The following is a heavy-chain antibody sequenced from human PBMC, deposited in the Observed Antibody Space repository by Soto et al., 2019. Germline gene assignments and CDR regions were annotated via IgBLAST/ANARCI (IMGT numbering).Heavy chain of an antibody. V-gene: IGHV3-23*01. D-gene: IGHD2-2*01. CDR2: ISGSGGST. J-gene: IGHJ4*02. CDR3: AKDALGYCISTSCLGPDY. Sequence: PRGSLRLSCAASGFTFSSYAMSWVRQAPGKGLEWVSAISGSGGSTYYADSVKGRFTISRDNSKNTLYLQMNSLRAEDTAVYYCAKDALGYCISTSCLGPDYWGQGTLVTVSS. CDR1: GFTFSSYA.